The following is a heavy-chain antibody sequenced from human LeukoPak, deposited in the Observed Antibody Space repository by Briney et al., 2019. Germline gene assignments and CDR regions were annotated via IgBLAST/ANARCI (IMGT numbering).Heavy chain of an antibody. D-gene: IGHD3-10*01. J-gene: IGHJ4*02. CDR1: GGSISSGDYC. CDR2: VFGGGTT. Sequence: SQTLSLTCTVSGGSISSGDYCWNWIRQPAGKGLEGIGRVFGGGTTNYDPSLKSRVTVSVNTTKNQFFLKLSYVTAADTAVYYCARRGDYFDYWGQGTLVTVSS. V-gene: IGHV4-61*02. CDR3: ARRGDYFDY.